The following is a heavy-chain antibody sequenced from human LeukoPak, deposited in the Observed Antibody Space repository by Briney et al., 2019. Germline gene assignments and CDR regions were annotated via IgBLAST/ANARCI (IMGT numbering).Heavy chain of an antibody. J-gene: IGHJ4*02. CDR2: ISGDGATT. CDR1: GFAFSSYA. D-gene: IGHD4-17*01. CDR3: AKKKEMTTVTTGVFDY. Sequence: GGSLRLSCAASGFAFSSYAMTWVRQAPGKGLECASSISGDGATTSHADSVKGRFTISRDNAKNTVYLQMISLRAEDTAVYYCAKKKEMTTVTTGVFDYWGQGTLVTVSS. V-gene: IGHV3-23*01.